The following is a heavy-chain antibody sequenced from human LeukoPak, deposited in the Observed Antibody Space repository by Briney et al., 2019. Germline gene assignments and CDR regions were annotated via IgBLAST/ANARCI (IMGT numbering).Heavy chain of an antibody. D-gene: IGHD6-19*01. CDR3: AREHSSIDAFDI. V-gene: IGHV3-21*01. CDR1: GFTFSSYS. CDR2: ISSSSYI. J-gene: IGHJ3*02. Sequence: GGSLRLSCAASGFTFSSYSMNWVRQAPGKGLEWVSSISSSSYIYYADSVKGRFTISRDNSKNTLYLQMNSLRAEDTAVYYCAREHSSIDAFDIWGQGTMVTVSS.